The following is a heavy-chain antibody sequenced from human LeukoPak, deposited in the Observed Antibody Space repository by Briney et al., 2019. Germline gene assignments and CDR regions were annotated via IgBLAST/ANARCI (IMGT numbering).Heavy chain of an antibody. CDR2: INPIFGTA. CDR3: ARDHPRMVRGVTYYYYYMDV. V-gene: IGHV1-69*13. Sequence: SVTVSCKASGGTFSSYAISWVRQAPGQGLEWMGGINPIFGTANYAQKFQGRVTITAEESTSTAYMERSSLRAEDTAVYYCARDHPRMVRGVTYYYYYMDVWGKGTTVTISS. J-gene: IGHJ6*03. D-gene: IGHD3-10*01. CDR1: GGTFSSYA.